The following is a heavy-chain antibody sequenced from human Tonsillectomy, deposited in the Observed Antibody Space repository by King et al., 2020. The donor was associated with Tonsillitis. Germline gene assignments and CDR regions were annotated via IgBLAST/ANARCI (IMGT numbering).Heavy chain of an antibody. CDR1: GYSFTSYW. Sequence: QLVQSGAEVKKPGESLKISCKGSGYSFTSYWIGWVRQMPGKGLEWMGIIYHGDSDTRYSPSFQGHVTISADKSISTAYLHWSSLKASDTAMYYCARQASSAYSHLDYWGQGTLVTVSS. CDR3: ARQASSAYSHLDY. D-gene: IGHD3-22*01. V-gene: IGHV5-51*01. CDR2: IYHGDSDT. J-gene: IGHJ4*02.